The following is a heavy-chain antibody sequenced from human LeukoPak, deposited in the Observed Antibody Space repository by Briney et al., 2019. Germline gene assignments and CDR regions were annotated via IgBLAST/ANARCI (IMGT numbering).Heavy chain of an antibody. Sequence: GRSLRLSCTVSGFTFDDYAMLWVRHTPGKGLEWVAGITWNRDNIGYGDSVKGRFTISRDNVKNVLYLQMNSLRPEDTALYYCAKDLSSAITSALVLDVWGQGTTVIVS. D-gene: IGHD3-22*01. V-gene: IGHV3-9*01. CDR2: ITWNRDNI. J-gene: IGHJ6*02. CDR1: GFTFDDYA. CDR3: AKDLSSAITSALVLDV.